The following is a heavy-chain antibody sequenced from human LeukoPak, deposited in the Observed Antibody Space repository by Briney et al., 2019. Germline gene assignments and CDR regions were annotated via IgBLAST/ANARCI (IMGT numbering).Heavy chain of an antibody. V-gene: IGHV3-23*01. CDR2: ISGSGGST. Sequence: GGSLRLSCAASGFTFSNYAMSWVRQAPGKGLEWVSVISGSGGSTNFADSVKGRFTISRDNSKNMLYLQMNSLRAEDTAVYYCARGPIVGPAKGFDPWGQGTLVTVSS. CDR3: ARGPIVGPAKGFDP. D-gene: IGHD1-26*01. J-gene: IGHJ5*02. CDR1: GFTFSNYA.